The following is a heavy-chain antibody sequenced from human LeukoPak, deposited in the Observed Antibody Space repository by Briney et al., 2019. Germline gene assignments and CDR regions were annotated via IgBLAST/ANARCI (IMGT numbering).Heavy chain of an antibody. Sequence: GGSLRLSCAASGFTFRTCWMSWARQAPGKGLEWVANIKQDGSEKYYVDSVKGRFTISRDNAKNSLYLQMNSLRAEDTAVYYCARDRGGTTGVCDYWGQGTLVTVSS. V-gene: IGHV3-7*01. CDR3: ARDRGGTTGVCDY. J-gene: IGHJ4*02. CDR1: GFTFRTCW. CDR2: IKQDGSEK. D-gene: IGHD1-7*01.